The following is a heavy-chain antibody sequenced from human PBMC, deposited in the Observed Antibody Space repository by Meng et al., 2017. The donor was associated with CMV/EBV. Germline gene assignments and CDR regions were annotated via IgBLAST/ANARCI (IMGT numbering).Heavy chain of an antibody. Sequence: GGSLRLSCAASGFTFDDYAMPWVRQAPGKGLEWVSAISWNSGSIGYSDSVKGRLTISRDNAKNSLYLQMNSLRAEDTALYYCAKDTGEGIQLWSWGMDVWGQGTTVTVSS. CDR1: GFTFDDYA. CDR2: ISWNSGSI. D-gene: IGHD5-18*01. J-gene: IGHJ6*02. V-gene: IGHV3-9*01. CDR3: AKDTGEGIQLWSWGMDV.